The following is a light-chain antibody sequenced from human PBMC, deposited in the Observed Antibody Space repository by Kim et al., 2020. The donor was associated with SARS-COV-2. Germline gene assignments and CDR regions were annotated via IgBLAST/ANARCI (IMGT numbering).Light chain of an antibody. V-gene: IGKV3D-15*01. CDR1: QSVNNN. Sequence: DIVMTQSPATLSVSPGERATLSCRASQSVNNNLAWYQQKPGQAPRLLIYGASSRATGIAARFSGSGSETEFTLTISSLQSEDFVVYYCQQYSNWPLTFGGGTKVDIK. J-gene: IGKJ4*01. CDR2: GAS. CDR3: QQYSNWPLT.